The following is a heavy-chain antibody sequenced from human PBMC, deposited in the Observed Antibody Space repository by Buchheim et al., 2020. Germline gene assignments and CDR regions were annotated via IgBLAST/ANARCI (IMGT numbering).Heavy chain of an antibody. CDR2: IHPGDTDT. J-gene: IGHJ3*02. D-gene: IGHD2-21*01. V-gene: IGHV5-51*01. Sequence: EVQLVQSGAEVKKPGESLKISCKGSGYSFTSHWIGWVRQMPGKGLEWMGVIHPGDTDTRYSPSFQGQVTISADKSIGTAYPQWSNLKASDTAMYYCARLLVIVLPRAFDIWGQGT. CDR3: ARLLVIVLPRAFDI. CDR1: GYSFTSHW.